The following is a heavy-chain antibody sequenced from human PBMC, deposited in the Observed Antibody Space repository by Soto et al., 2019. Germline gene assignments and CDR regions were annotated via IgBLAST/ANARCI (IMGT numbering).Heavy chain of an antibody. J-gene: IGHJ4*02. CDR1: EFTFSNYC. D-gene: IGHD3-10*01. CDR3: AKVYFKYDY. V-gene: IGHV3-7*01. CDR2: VRESGSGK. Sequence: GGSLRLSCVASEFTFSNYCMTWVRQAPGKGLEWVSNVRESGSGKYYVDSVKGRFTISRDNAKNSLYLQMNSLRAEDTAVYFCAKVYFKYDYWGQGTLVTVSS.